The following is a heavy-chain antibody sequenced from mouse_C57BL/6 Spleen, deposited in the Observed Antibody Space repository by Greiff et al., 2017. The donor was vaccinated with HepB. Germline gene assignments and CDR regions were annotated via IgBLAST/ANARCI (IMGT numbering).Heavy chain of an antibody. J-gene: IGHJ2*01. CDR1: GYTFTSYW. Sequence: QVQLQQPGAELVKPGASVKMSCKASGYTFTSYWITWVKQRPGQGLEWIGDIYPGSGSTNYNEKFKSKAKLTVDTSSSTAYMQLSSLTSEDSEVYYCARQIYYDNEGGYYYDNRGQGTTLTVSS. CDR3: ARQIYYDNEGGYYYDN. D-gene: IGHD2-4*01. V-gene: IGHV1-55*01. CDR2: IYPGSGST.